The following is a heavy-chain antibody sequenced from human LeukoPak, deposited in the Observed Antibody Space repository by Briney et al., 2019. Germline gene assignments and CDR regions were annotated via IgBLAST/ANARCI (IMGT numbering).Heavy chain of an antibody. D-gene: IGHD4-11*01. CDR2: MWYDGTNK. Sequence: GGSLRLSCAASGFTFSSYGMHWVRQAPGKGLEWVAVMWYDGTNKYYADSVKGRFTISRDNSKNTLYLQMNSLRAEDTAVYYCAKDYDYSNYFDYWGQEPWSPSPQ. V-gene: IGHV3-33*06. J-gene: IGHJ4*01. CDR1: GFTFSSYG. CDR3: AKDYDYSNYFDY.